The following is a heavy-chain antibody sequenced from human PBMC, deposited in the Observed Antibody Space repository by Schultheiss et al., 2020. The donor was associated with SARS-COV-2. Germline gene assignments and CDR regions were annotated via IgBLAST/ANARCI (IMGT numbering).Heavy chain of an antibody. CDR3: ASCGASCHYYGMDV. D-gene: IGHD2-2*01. CDR1: GDSVSRNSAA. CDR2: TYYRSKWYN. V-gene: IGHV6-1*01. J-gene: IGHJ6*02. Sequence: SQTLSLTCAISGDSVSRNSAAWNWIRQSPSRGLEWLGRTYYRSKWYNDYAVSVKSRITINPDTSKNQFSLQLNSVTPEDTAVYYCASCGASCHYYGMDVWGQGTTVTVSS.